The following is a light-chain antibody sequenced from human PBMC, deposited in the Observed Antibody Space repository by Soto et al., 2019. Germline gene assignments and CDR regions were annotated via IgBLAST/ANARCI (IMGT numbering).Light chain of an antibody. Sequence: DVVMTQTPLSLSVAPGQPASISCKSSQSLLHITGETFLFWYLQKPGQTPRLLIYDASTRATGIPARFSGSGSGTEFTLTISSLQSEDLAVYYCQHYRDWPLTFGGGTKVDIK. V-gene: IGKV2-29*01. CDR3: QHYRDWPLT. J-gene: IGKJ4*01. CDR2: DAS. CDR1: QSLLHITGETF.